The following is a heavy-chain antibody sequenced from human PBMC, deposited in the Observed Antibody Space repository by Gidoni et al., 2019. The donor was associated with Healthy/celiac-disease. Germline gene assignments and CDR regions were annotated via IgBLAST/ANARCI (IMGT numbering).Heavy chain of an antibody. CDR3: TRPLYDFWSGPTAAFDY. CDR2: IRSKPNSYAT. J-gene: IGHJ4*02. CDR1: GFTFRGSA. Sequence: EVQLVESGGGLVQPGGSLKLSCAASGFTFRGSAMHWVRQASGKGLEWVGRIRSKPNSYATAFAASLKGRFTIFRDDSKNTAFLQMNSLKTEDTAVYYCTRPLYDFWSGPTAAFDYWGQGTLVTVSS. D-gene: IGHD3-3*01. V-gene: IGHV3-73*01.